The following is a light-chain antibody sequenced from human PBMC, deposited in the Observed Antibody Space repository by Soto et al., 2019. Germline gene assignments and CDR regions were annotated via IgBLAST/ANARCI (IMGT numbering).Light chain of an antibody. CDR2: LGS. CDR1: QSLLHSNGYNY. J-gene: IGKJ2*01. Sequence: DIVMTPSPLSLPVTPGEPASISCRSSQSLLHSNGYNYLVWYLQKPGQSPQLLIYLGSNRASGVPDRFSGSGSGTDFTLKISRVEAEDVGVYYCMQALQTSYTFGQGTKLEIK. CDR3: MQALQTSYT. V-gene: IGKV2-28*01.